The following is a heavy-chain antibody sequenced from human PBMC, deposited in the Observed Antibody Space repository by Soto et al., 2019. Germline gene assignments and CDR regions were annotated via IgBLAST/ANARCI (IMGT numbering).Heavy chain of an antibody. D-gene: IGHD4-17*01. J-gene: IGHJ6*02. CDR2: IIPIFGTA. V-gene: IGHV1-69*06. CDR3: ARVGGDYGGNSNYYYYYGMDV. Sequence: GASVKVSCKASGGTFSSYAISWVRQAPGQGLEWMGGIIPIFGTANYAQKFQGRVTITADKSTSTAYMELSSLRSEDTAVYYCARVGGDYGGNSNYYYYYGMDVWGQGTTVTVSS. CDR1: GGTFSSYA.